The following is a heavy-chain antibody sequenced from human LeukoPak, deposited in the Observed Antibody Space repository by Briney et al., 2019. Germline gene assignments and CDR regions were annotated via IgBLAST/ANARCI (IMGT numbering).Heavy chain of an antibody. D-gene: IGHD2-15*01. J-gene: IGHJ4*02. CDR2: TNQDGSEK. V-gene: IGHV3-7*01. CDR3: ASIMVVAATDFDS. CDR1: GFSFSSYW. Sequence: GGSLRLSCAASGFSFSSYWMSWVRQAPGKGLEGVANTNQDGSEKYYVDSVKGRFTISRDNAKNSLYLQMNTLRAEDTAVYYCASIMVVAATDFDSWGQGTLVTVSS.